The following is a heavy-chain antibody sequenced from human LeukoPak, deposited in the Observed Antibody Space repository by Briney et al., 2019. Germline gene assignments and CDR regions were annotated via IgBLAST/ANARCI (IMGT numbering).Heavy chain of an antibody. CDR2: IYYSGST. J-gene: IGHJ4*02. D-gene: IGHD3-10*01. CDR1: GGSISSSSYY. CDR3: ARHVHVLLWFGTFDY. V-gene: IGHV4-39*01. Sequence: SETLSLTCTVSGGSISSSSYYWGWIRQPPGKGLEWIGSIYYSGSTYYNPSLKSRVTISVDTSKNQFSLKLSSVTAADTAVYYRARHVHVLLWFGTFDYWGQGTLVTVSS.